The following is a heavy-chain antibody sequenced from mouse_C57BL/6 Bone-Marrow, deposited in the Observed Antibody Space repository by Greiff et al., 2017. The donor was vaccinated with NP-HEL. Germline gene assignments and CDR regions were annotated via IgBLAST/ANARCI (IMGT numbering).Heavy chain of an antibody. J-gene: IGHJ3*01. D-gene: IGHD2-2*01. Sequence: EVQLQQSGPELVKPGASVKISCKASGYTFTDYYMNWVKQSHGKSLEWIGDINPNNGGTSYNQKFKGKATLTVDKSSSTAYMELRSLTSDDSAVCYCIYYGYDRFAYWGQGTLVTVSA. CDR3: IYYGYDRFAY. V-gene: IGHV1-26*01. CDR2: INPNNGGT. CDR1: GYTFTDYY.